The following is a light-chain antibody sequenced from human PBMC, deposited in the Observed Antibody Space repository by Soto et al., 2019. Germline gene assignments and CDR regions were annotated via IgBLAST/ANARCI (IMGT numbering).Light chain of an antibody. CDR2: DAS. CDR1: HDIRKY. CDR3: QQYENFPIT. J-gene: IGKJ5*01. V-gene: IGKV1-33*01. Sequence: DIQMTQSPSSPSASVGDRVTITCQASHDIRKYLNWYQQKPGKAPRLLIYDASNMEKGVPSRFTGSGSGTDFILTISSLQPEDIATYYCQQYENFPITFGQGTRLETK.